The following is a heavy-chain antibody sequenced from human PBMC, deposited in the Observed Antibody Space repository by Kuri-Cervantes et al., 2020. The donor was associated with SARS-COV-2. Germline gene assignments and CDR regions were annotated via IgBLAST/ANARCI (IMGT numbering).Heavy chain of an antibody. CDR1: GGSINSAGYY. J-gene: IGHJ4*02. CDR3: ARGRRGVPATVFDY. CDR2: IYFNGNT. V-gene: IGHV4-31*03. D-gene: IGHD2-2*01. Sequence: LRLSCTVSGGSINSAGYYWSWIRQRPGKGLEWIGYIYFNGNTYYNPSLKSRVTISVDTSKNQFSLKPSSVTAADTAVYYCARGRRGVPATVFDYWGQGTLVTVSS.